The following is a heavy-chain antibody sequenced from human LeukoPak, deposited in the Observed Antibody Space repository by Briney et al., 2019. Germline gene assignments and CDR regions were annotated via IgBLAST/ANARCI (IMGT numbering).Heavy chain of an antibody. D-gene: IGHD1-26*01. Sequence: GGSLRLSCAASGFTFSSYSMNWVRQAPGKGLEWVSSISSSSSYIYYADSVKGRFTISRDNAKNSLYLQMNSLRAEDTAVYYCASVIGGYSGSYHVFDIWGQGTMVTVSS. CDR3: ASVIGGYSGSYHVFDI. V-gene: IGHV3-21*01. CDR2: ISSSSSYI. CDR1: GFTFSSYS. J-gene: IGHJ3*02.